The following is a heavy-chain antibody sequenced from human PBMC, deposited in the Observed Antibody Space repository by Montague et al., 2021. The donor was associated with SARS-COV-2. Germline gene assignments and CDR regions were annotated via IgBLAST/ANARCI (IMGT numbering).Heavy chain of an antibody. CDR1: GFTFSSYS. Sequence: SLRLSCAASGFTFSSYSMDWVRQAPGKGLEWVSSISSSSSYIYYADSVKGRFTISRDNAKNSLYLQMNSLRAEDTAVYYCARATGYYYDSSGSLTMDYWGQGTLATVSS. J-gene: IGHJ4*02. CDR2: ISSSSSYI. V-gene: IGHV3-21*01. D-gene: IGHD3-22*01. CDR3: ARATGYYYDSSGSLTMDY.